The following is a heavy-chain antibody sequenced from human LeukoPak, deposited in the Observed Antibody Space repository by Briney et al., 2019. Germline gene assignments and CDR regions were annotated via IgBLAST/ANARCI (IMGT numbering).Heavy chain of an antibody. J-gene: IGHJ4*02. D-gene: IGHD5-12*01. CDR1: GYTFTSYG. CDR3: ARLVEWLRSQNYHYFDY. V-gene: IGHV1-18*04. CDR2: ISAYNGNT. Sequence: ASVKVSCKASGYTFTSYGISWVRQAPGQGLEWMGCISAYNGNTNYAQKLQGRVTMTTDTSTSTAYMELRSLRSDDTAVYYCARLVEWLRSQNYHYFDYWGQGTLVTVSS.